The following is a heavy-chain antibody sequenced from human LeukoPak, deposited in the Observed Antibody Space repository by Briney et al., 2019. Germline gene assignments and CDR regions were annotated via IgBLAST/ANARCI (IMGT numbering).Heavy chain of an antibody. D-gene: IGHD3-9*01. CDR2: IYHSGST. Sequence: PSETLSLTCTVSGYSISSGYYWGWIRQPPGKGLEWIGSIYHSGSTYYNPSLKSRVTISVDTSKNQFSLKLSSVTAADTAAYYCAREWWGYDVLTGDNWFDPWGQGTLVTVSS. CDR3: AREWWGYDVLTGDNWFDP. J-gene: IGHJ5*02. V-gene: IGHV4-38-2*02. CDR1: GYSISSGYY.